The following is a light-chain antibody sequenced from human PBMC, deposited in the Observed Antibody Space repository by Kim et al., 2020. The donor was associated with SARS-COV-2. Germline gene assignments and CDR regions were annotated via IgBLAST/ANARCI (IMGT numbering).Light chain of an antibody. J-gene: IGKJ5*01. CDR2: DAS. Sequence: EIVLTQSPAPLSLSPGERATLSCRASQSVSSYFAWYQQKPGQAPRLLIYDASNRAPGIPDRFSGSGSGTDFTLTISSLEPEDFAVYYCQQRRKWPITFGQGTRLEIK. CDR3: QQRRKWPIT. V-gene: IGKV3-11*01. CDR1: QSVSSY.